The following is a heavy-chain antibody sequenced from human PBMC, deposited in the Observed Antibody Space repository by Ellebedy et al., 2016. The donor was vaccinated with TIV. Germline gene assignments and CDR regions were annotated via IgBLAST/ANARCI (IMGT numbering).Heavy chain of an antibody. CDR2: INHAGSET. CDR1: GFSLSSFW. J-gene: IGHJ3*02. V-gene: IGHV3-7*01. CDR3: ATDKVCFTFDI. Sequence: GESLKISCAASGFSLSSFWMSWVRQAPGKGLESVANINHAGSETYYVDSVMGRFTISRDNAKNSLYLQLNSLRVDDTAMYYCATDKVCFTFDIWGRGTMVTVSS.